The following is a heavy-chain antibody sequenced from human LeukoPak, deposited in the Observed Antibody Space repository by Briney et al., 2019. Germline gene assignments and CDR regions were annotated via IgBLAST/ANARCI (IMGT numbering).Heavy chain of an antibody. V-gene: IGHV3-23*01. CDR1: GFTFSSYA. CDR3: AKDLIQTIVGATLDDY. D-gene: IGHD1-26*01. Sequence: GGSLRLSCAASGFTFSSYAMSWVRQAPGKGLEWVSATSGSGGSTYYADSVKGRFTISRDNSKNTLYLQMNSLRAEDTAVYYCAKDLIQTIVGATLDDYWGQGTLVTVSS. J-gene: IGHJ4*02. CDR2: TSGSGGST.